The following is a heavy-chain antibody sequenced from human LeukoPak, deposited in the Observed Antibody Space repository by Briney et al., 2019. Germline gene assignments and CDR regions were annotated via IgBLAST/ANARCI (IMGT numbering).Heavy chain of an antibody. J-gene: IGHJ4*02. D-gene: IGHD3-3*01. CDR2: INPSGGST. Sequence: ASVKVSCKASGYTFTSYYMHWVRQAPGQGLEWMGIINPSGGSTSYAQKFQGRVTMTRDTSTSTVYMELSSLRSEDTAVYYCAREFTTYYDFWSGYPPSHLDYWGQGTLVTVSS. CDR3: AREFTTYYDFWSGYPPSHLDY. V-gene: IGHV1-46*01. CDR1: GYTFTSYY.